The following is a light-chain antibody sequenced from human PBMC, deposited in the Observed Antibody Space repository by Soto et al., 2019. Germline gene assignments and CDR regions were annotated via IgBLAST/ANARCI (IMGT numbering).Light chain of an antibody. Sequence: DIQMTQSPSSLSASVGDRVTITCRASQSISSYLNWYQQKPGKAPKLLINAASSLQSGVPPRFSGSGSGTDFTLTISSLQPEDFATYYCLQHNSYPYTFGQGTKLEIK. CDR2: AAS. CDR1: QSISSY. V-gene: IGKV1-39*01. CDR3: LQHNSYPYT. J-gene: IGKJ2*01.